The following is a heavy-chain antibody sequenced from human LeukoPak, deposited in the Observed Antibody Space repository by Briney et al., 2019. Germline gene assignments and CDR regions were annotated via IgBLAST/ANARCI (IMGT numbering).Heavy chain of an antibody. J-gene: IGHJ4*02. V-gene: IGHV3-30*02. CDR3: AKDRAKNWNYALDY. CDR2: IRYDGTNK. D-gene: IGHD1-7*01. Sequence: GGSLRLSCAASGFTFSSYGIHWVRQAPGKGLEWVAFIRYDGTNKYYADSVKGRFTISRDNSKNTLYLQMNSLRAEDTAVYYCAKDRAKNWNYALDYWGQGTLVTVSS. CDR1: GFTFSSYG.